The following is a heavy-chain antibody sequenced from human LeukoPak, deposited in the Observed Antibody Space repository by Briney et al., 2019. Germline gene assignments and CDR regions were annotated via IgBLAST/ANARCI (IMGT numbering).Heavy chain of an antibody. CDR3: ARGYSSSSGATLDY. D-gene: IGHD6-6*01. V-gene: IGHV4-34*01. Sequence: ASETLSLTCAVYGGSFSGYYWSWIRQPPGKGLEWIGEINHSGSTNYNPSLKSRVTISVDTSKNQFSLKLSSVTAADTAVYYCARGYSSSSGATLDYWGQGTLVTVSS. CDR2: INHSGST. CDR1: GGSFSGYY. J-gene: IGHJ4*02.